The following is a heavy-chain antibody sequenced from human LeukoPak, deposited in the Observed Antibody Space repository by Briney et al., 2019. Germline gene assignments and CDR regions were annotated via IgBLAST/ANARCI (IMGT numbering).Heavy chain of an antibody. CDR3: VRGRLLRSTKYFDY. CDR2: INGGASTM. V-gene: IGHV3-48*03. J-gene: IGHJ4*02. CDR1: GFYVNTYE. Sequence: GGSLRLSCAASGFYVNTYEMHWVRQAPGKGLEWVSYINGGASTMNYADSVWGRFTISRDDAQNSVHLQMNSLRDVDTAVYYCVRGRLLRSTKYFDYWGQGALVTVSS. D-gene: IGHD2-15*01.